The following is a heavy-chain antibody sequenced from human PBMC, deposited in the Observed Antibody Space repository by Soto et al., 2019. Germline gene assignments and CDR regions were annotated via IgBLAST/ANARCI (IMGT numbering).Heavy chain of an antibody. V-gene: IGHV4-59*01. J-gene: IGHJ4*02. CDR1: GGSISRYY. CDR3: AGLYSSSPFFNY. Sequence: PXGTLALTCTVSGGSISRYYWSGIRQPPGKGLEWIGFIYYSGNTNYNPSLKSRVTMSVDTSKNQFSLKLSSVTAADTAVYYCAGLYSSSPFFNYWGQGTLVTVSS. CDR2: IYYSGNT. D-gene: IGHD6-6*01.